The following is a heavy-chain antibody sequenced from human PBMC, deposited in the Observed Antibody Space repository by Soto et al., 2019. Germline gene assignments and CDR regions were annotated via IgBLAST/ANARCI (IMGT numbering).Heavy chain of an antibody. CDR2: IIPIFGTA. D-gene: IGHD2-15*01. Sequence: SVKVSCKASGGTFSSYAISWVRQAPGQGLEWMGGIIPIFGTANYAQKFQGGVTITADESTSTAYMELSSLRSEDTAVYYCARSFIVVVVAAHYYYGMDVWGQGTTVTVSS. CDR3: ARSFIVVVVAAHYYYGMDV. V-gene: IGHV1-69*13. J-gene: IGHJ6*02. CDR1: GGTFSSYA.